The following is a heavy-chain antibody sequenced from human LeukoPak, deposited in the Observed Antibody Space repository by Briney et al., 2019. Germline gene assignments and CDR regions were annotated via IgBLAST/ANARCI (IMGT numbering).Heavy chain of an antibody. Sequence: SETLSLTCTVSGGSISSGGYYWGWIRQPPGKGLEWIGYGNTYYNPSLKSRVTITVDRSKNQFSLKLSSVTAADTAVYYCARVDFSTTSDGGFDPWGQGTLVTVSS. CDR2: GNT. CDR3: ARVDFSTTSDGGFDP. D-gene: IGHD2-2*01. CDR1: GGSISSGGYY. V-gene: IGHV4-30-2*01. J-gene: IGHJ5*02.